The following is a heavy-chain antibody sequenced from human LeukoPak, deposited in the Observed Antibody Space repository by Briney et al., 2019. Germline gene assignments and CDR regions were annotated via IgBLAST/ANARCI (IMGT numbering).Heavy chain of an antibody. CDR2: LYYSGST. CDR3: ARRDQPPYYFDS. Sequence: SETLSLTCTVSGGSISSGSYYWGWFRPPPGKGLGWIGSLYYSGSTYFHPSLKSRVTISVDTSKNQFSLKLSSVTAADTAVYFCARRDQPPYYFDSWGQGTLVTVSS. CDR1: GGSISSGSYY. J-gene: IGHJ4*02. V-gene: IGHV4-39*01.